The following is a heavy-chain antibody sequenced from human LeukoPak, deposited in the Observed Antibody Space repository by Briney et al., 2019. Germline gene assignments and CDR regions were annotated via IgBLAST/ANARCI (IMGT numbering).Heavy chain of an antibody. D-gene: IGHD4-17*01. Sequence: GGSLRLSCAASGFTVSSNYMNWVRQAPGKGLEWVSYISSSSSTIYYADSVKGRFTISRDNAKNSLYLQMNSLRAEDTAVYYCARDRDYVWDYWGQGTLATVSS. V-gene: IGHV3-48*04. CDR2: ISSSSSTI. J-gene: IGHJ4*02. CDR3: ARDRDYVWDY. CDR1: GFTVSSNY.